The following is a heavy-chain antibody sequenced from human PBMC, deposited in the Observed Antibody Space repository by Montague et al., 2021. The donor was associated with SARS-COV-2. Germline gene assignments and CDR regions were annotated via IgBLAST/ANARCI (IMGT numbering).Heavy chain of an antibody. Sequence: SETLSLTCEVSGASISSNNWWIWVRQSPGKGLEWIGETYHSGSTNYNPSLMGRVTISVDKSKNQFSLKVNSVSAADTAVYYCARLGVVPPPRTFDPWGQGTLVTVSS. CDR2: TYHSGST. CDR1: GASISSNNW. V-gene: IGHV4-4*02. J-gene: IGHJ5*02. D-gene: IGHD3-10*01. CDR3: ARLGVVPPPRTFDP.